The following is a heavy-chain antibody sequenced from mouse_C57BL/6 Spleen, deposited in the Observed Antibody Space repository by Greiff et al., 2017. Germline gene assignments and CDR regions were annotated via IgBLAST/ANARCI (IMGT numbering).Heavy chain of an antibody. CDR3: ARYRYYGSIGYFDV. Sequence: EVKLVESGGGLVQPGGSLSLSCAASGFTFTDYYMSWVRQPPGKALEWLGFIRNKANGYTTEYSASVKVRFTISRDNSQSILYLQMNALRAEDSATYYCARYRYYGSIGYFDVWGTGTTVTVSS. CDR1: GFTFTDYY. J-gene: IGHJ1*03. V-gene: IGHV7-3*01. D-gene: IGHD1-1*01. CDR2: IRNKANGYTT.